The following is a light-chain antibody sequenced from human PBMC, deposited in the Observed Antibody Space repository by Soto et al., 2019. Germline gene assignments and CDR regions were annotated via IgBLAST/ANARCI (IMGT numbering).Light chain of an antibody. CDR2: GAS. J-gene: IGKJ5*01. Sequence: EVLMTQSPATLSVSPGGRFTLSVSASHSVGSSLAWYQHKPGQAPRLLIYGASTRATGIPARFSGSGSGTDFTITISSLEPEDFAVYYCQQRSNWPPITFGQGTRLEIK. CDR1: HSVGSS. CDR3: QQRSNWPPIT. V-gene: IGKV3-11*01.